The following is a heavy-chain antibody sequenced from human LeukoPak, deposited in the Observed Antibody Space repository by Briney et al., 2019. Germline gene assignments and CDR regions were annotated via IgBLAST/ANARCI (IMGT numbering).Heavy chain of an antibody. CDR1: GGSFSGYY. Sequence: SETLSLTCAVYGGSFSGYYWSWIRQPPGKGLEWIGEINHSGSTNYNPSLKSRVTISVDTSKNQFSLKLSSVTAADTAVYYCARGRGSYGKLDYWGQGTLVTVSS. J-gene: IGHJ4*02. D-gene: IGHD3-16*01. CDR3: ARGRGSYGKLDY. CDR2: INHSGST. V-gene: IGHV4-34*01.